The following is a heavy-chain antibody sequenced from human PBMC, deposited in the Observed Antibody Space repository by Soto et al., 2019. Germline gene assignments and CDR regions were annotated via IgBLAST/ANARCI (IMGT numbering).Heavy chain of an antibody. D-gene: IGHD3-22*01. CDR1: GFTFSSYW. V-gene: IGHV3-7*04. J-gene: IGHJ6*02. CDR3: ARYDSSGYYWAYYYYGMDV. Sequence: GGSLRPSCVASGFTFSSYWMSWVRQAPGKGLEWVANIKQDGSEKYYVDSVKGRFTISRDNAKNSLYLQMNSLRAEDTAVYYCARYDSSGYYWAYYYYGMDVWGQGTTVTVSS. CDR2: IKQDGSEK.